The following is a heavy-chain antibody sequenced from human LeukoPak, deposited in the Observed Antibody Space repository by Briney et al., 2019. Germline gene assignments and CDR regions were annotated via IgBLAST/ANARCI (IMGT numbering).Heavy chain of an antibody. CDR1: GHSISSSYD. Sequence: RPSATLSLTCAVSGHSISSSYDWGWIRQHPGKGLEWIGSIYHSGTTYYNPSLKRRVTISVNTSMKQFSLKLSSMAAAERAVYHCATLLTLDAFDIWGQGTMVTVSS. CDR3: ATLLTLDAFDI. J-gene: IGHJ3*02. V-gene: IGHV4-38-2*01. CDR2: IYHSGTT.